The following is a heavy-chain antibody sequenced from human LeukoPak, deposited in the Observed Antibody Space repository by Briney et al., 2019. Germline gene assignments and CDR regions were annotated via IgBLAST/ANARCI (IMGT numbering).Heavy chain of an antibody. CDR1: GFTFSSYS. J-gene: IGHJ6*03. V-gene: IGHV3-48*04. CDR3: ARMAYSSGFEAYYYYMDV. Sequence: GGSLRLSCAASGFTFSSYSMNWVRQAPGKGLEWVSYISSSSSTIYYADSVKGRFTISRDNAKNTLYLQMNSLRAEDTALYYCARMAYSSGFEAYYYYMDVWGKGTTVTVSS. D-gene: IGHD6-19*01. CDR2: ISSSSSTI.